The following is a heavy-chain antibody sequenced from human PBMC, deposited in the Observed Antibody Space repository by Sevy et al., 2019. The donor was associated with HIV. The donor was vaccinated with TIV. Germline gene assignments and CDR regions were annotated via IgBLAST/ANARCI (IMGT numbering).Heavy chain of an antibody. D-gene: IGHD5-18*01. CDR1: GFPVSSNY. V-gene: IGHV3-66*01. Sequence: GGSLRLSCAASGFPVSSNYMSWVRQAPGKGLEWVSVIYSDGSTYHADSMKGRFTISRDNSKNTLYLQMNSLRVEDTAVYYCARGKSGYGYGLDYWGQGTLVTVSS. J-gene: IGHJ4*02. CDR2: IYSDGST. CDR3: ARGKSGYGYGLDY.